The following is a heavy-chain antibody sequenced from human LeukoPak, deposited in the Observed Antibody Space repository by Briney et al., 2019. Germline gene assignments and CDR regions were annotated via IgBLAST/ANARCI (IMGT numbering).Heavy chain of an antibody. CDR2: INHSGST. D-gene: IGHD4-17*01. Sequence: SETLSLTCAVYGGSFSGYYWSWIHQPPGKGLEWIGEINHSGSTNCNPSLKSRVTISVDTSKNQFSLKLSSVTAADTAVYYCARRLYGEYEEYRGQGTLVTVSS. J-gene: IGHJ4*02. CDR1: GGSFSGYY. V-gene: IGHV4-34*01. CDR3: ARRLYGEYEEY.